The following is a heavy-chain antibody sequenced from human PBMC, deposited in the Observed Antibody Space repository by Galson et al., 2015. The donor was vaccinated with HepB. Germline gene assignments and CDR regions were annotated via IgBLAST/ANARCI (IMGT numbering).Heavy chain of an antibody. J-gene: IGHJ4*02. D-gene: IGHD6-19*01. CDR2: ISGSGGST. Sequence: SLRLSCAASGFTFSSYAMSWVRQAPGKGLEWVSAISGSGGSTYYADSVKGRFTISRDNSKNTLYLQMNSLRAEDTAVYYCAKDLERDIAVAGNFDYWGQGTLVTASS. CDR3: AKDLERDIAVAGNFDY. CDR1: GFTFSSYA. V-gene: IGHV3-23*01.